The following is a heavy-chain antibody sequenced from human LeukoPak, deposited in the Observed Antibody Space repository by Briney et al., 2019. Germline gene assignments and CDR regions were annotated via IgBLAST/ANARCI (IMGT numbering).Heavy chain of an antibody. J-gene: IGHJ5*02. CDR2: ISAYNGKT. V-gene: IGHV1-18*01. CDR3: ARDNSVEDTAWWFDP. Sequence: ASVKVSCKASGYRFNSYGFTWVRQAPGQGLEWMGWISAYNGKTNYAQKLQGRVTMTRDMSTSTDYMELSSLRSEDTAVYYCARDNSVEDTAWWFDPWGQGTLVTVSS. CDR1: GYRFNSYG. D-gene: IGHD4-23*01.